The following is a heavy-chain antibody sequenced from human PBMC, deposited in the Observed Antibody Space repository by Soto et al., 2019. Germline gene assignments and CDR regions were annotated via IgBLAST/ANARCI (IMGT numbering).Heavy chain of an antibody. CDR3: AAMNYYDSSGYYYPPAFEY. CDR2: IIAYFGKA. Sequence: ASVKVSCKASCYTFTSYGISLLRHSPGQWLEWMGGIIAYFGKANYAQKFQERVTITTDTSTSTAYMELSSLRSEDTAVYYCAAMNYYDSSGYYYPPAFEYWGQGTLVTVSS. CDR1: CYTFTSYG. J-gene: IGHJ4*02. V-gene: IGHV1-18*01. D-gene: IGHD3-22*01.